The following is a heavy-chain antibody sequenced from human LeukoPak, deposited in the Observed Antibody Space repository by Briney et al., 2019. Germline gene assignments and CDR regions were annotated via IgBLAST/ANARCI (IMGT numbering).Heavy chain of an antibody. CDR1: GYTFTSYY. CDR3: ARDSPNSSGYYYHFQH. CDR2: INPSGGST. Sequence: ASVKVSCKASGYTFTSYYMHWVRQAPGQGLEWMGTINPSGGSTSYAQKFQGRVTMTRDTSTSTVYMELSSLRSEDTAVYYCARDSPNSSGYYYHFQHWGQGTLVTVSS. J-gene: IGHJ1*01. D-gene: IGHD3-22*01. V-gene: IGHV1-46*01.